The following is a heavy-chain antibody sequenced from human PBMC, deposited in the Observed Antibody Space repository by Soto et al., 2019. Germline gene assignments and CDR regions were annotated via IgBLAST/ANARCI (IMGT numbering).Heavy chain of an antibody. CDR2: LFSNDEK. D-gene: IGHD6-19*01. V-gene: IGHV2-26*01. CDR1: GFSLNNARLG. CDR3: ARSQRQWLVVIDY. Sequence: QVTLKESGPVLVKPTETLTLTCTVSGFSLNNARLGVSWIRQPPGKALEWLAHLFSNDEKSYSPSLKSRPNITKDPSKNQAVRTMTIMDPVDTATYYGARSQRQWLVVIDYGGPGTLVTVSS. J-gene: IGHJ4*01.